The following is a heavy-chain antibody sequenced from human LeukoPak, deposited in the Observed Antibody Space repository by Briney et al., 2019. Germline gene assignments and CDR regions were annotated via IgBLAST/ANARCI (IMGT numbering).Heavy chain of an antibody. CDR1: GFTFSDFH. Sequence: PGGSLRLSWAASGFTFSDFHMNWIRQAPGKGLVWVSYITGSGRTVNYADSVKGRFTISRDNAKNSLYLQMNSLRAEDTAVYYCARDVVHSGMDVWGKGTTVTVSS. J-gene: IGHJ6*04. CDR3: ARDVVHSGMDV. D-gene: IGHD6-6*01. V-gene: IGHV3-11*01. CDR2: ITGSGRTV.